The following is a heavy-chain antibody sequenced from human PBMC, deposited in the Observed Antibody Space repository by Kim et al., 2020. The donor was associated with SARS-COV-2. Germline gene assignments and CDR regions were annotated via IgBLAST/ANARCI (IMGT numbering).Heavy chain of an antibody. D-gene: IGHD6-6*01. Sequence: SETLSLTCTVSGVSISSNSYYWHWIRQPPGKGLEYIGTVYYNGNTYYNPSLKSRLTMSVDTSKNQFSLKLSSVTAADTAVYYCARQQGGSSRFDYWGQGTLVTVSS. J-gene: IGHJ4*02. CDR1: GVSISSNSYY. CDR3: ARQQGGSSRFDY. V-gene: IGHV4-39*01. CDR2: VYYNGNT.